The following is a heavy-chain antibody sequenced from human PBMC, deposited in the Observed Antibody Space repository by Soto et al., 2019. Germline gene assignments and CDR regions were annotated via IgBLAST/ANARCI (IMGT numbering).Heavy chain of an antibody. CDR2: ISGSGSHT. J-gene: IGHJ4*02. D-gene: IGHD3-9*01. CDR1: GITFATRT. Sequence: EIQLLESGGGLVRPGGSLRLSCAASGITFATRTLGWVRQAPGEGLQWVSIISGSGSHTYYADSVKGRFAISRDNSKNVLTLQMDDLRAEDTARYFCAKTAGDLFTGFSPNYFEFWGQGTQVTVSS. CDR3: AKTAGDLFTGFSPNYFEF. V-gene: IGHV3-23*01.